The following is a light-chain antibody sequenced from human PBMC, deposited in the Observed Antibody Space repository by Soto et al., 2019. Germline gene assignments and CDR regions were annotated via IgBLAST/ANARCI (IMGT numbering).Light chain of an antibody. V-gene: IGKV1-5*03. Sequence: DIQMTQSPSTLSASVGDRVTITCRASQSISSWLAWYQQKPGKAPKLLNYKASSLESGDPSKFSGSVSGTEITLTISSLQPDDFATYYCQQYNSYSLTFGQGTKVEIK. CDR3: QQYNSYSLT. CDR2: KAS. J-gene: IGKJ1*01. CDR1: QSISSW.